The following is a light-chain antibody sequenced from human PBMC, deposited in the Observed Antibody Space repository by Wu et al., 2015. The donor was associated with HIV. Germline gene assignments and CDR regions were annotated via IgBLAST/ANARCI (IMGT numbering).Light chain of an antibody. CDR1: QSVGGD. CDR3: QQYDDWPPYS. Sequence: EIVMTQPPATLSVSLGERATLSCRASQSVGGDLAWYQQKPGQAPRLLIYDASTRAPGVPARFSGSGSGTEFTLTISSLQSEDLADYYCQQYDDWPPYSFGQGPSWRSN. V-gene: IGKV3-15*01. J-gene: IGKJ2*03. CDR2: DAS.